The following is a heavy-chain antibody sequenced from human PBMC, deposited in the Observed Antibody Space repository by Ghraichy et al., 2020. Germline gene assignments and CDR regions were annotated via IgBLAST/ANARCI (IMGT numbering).Heavy chain of an antibody. CDR1: DFTFSSYW. V-gene: IGHV3-7*03. D-gene: IGHD3-16*01. CDR2: IKLDGREK. J-gene: IGHJ3*02. CDR3: ARQVWGAGAFDI. Sequence: GGSLRLSCAASDFTFSSYWMAWVRQAPGKGLEWVANIKLDGREKYFTDSGKGRFTISRDNAKNSLYLQMNSLRAEDTALYYCARQVWGAGAFDIWGQGTKVTVSS.